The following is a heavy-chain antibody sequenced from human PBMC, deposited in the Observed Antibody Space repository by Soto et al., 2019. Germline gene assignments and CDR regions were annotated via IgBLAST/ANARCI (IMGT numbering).Heavy chain of an antibody. CDR1: GFSLTTRGVG. CDR2: IYWDDDK. V-gene: IGHV2-5*02. Sequence: QITLKESGPTLVKPTQTLTLTCTFSGFSLTTRGVGVGWIRQPPGKALECLALIYWDDDKRYSPSLQSRLSIPKDTPKNQVVLTMTNVAPVDTATYYCAHIPNYYQYDWFDPWGQGTLVSVSS. J-gene: IGHJ5*02. CDR3: AHIPNYYQYDWFDP. D-gene: IGHD3-16*01.